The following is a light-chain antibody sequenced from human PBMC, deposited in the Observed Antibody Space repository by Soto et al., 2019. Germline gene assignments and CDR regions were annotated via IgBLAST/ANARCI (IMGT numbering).Light chain of an antibody. Sequence: DLQMTQSPSTLSAPVGDRVTINCRASQSIITWLDRYQQKPQKAPKVLIYDAYKFENGVPSRFSGSGSGTEFTLTISSLQPDGFATDFCQQYHNLPWTFGPGTKVEI. CDR1: QSIITW. V-gene: IGKV1-5*01. J-gene: IGKJ1*01. CDR2: DAY. CDR3: QQYHNLPWT.